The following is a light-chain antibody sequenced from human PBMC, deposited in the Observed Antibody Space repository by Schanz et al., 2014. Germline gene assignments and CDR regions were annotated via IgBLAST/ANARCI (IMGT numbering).Light chain of an antibody. CDR2: GDT. CDR1: SSNIGAGYD. CDR3: HSYDSLSGAV. J-gene: IGLJ3*02. V-gene: IGLV1-40*01. Sequence: QSVLTQPPSVSGAPGQRVTISCTGSSSNIGAGYDVHWYQQLPGTAPKLLIHGDTNRPSGVPDRFSGSKSGTSASLAITGLQAAEEADYYCHSYDSLSGAVFGGGTKLTVL.